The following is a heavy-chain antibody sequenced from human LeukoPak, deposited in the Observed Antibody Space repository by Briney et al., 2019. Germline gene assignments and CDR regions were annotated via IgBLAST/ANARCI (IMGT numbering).Heavy chain of an antibody. D-gene: IGHD6-19*01. Sequence: SQTLSLTCVVSGGSISSGGYYWSWIRQPPGKGLEWIGYIYHSGSTYYNPSLKSRVTISVDRSKNQFSLKLSSVTAADTAVYYCARETAVAGDDAFDIWGQGTMVTVSS. CDR1: GGSISSGGYY. V-gene: IGHV4-30-2*01. CDR3: ARETAVAGDDAFDI. J-gene: IGHJ3*02. CDR2: IYHSGST.